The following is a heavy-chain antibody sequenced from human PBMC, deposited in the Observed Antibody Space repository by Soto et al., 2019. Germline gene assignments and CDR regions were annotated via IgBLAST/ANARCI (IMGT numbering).Heavy chain of an antibody. J-gene: IGHJ5*02. CDR1: GFMVSAYT. CDR3: ARDGTFGGADDWFDP. CDR2: ISDDSSYI. D-gene: IGHD3-16*01. Sequence: GSLRLSCAASGFMVSAYTMNWVRPATGKGLEWLSSISDDSSYIYYADSVKGRFTISRDNAKNSLYLQMNSLRAEDTAVYYCARDGTFGGADDWFDPWGQRTLVTVSS. V-gene: IGHV3-21*01.